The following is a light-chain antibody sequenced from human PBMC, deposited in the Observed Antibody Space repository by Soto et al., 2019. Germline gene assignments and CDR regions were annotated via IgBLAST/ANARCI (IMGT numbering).Light chain of an antibody. J-gene: IGLJ2*01. Sequence: QSALTQPASVSGSPGQSITISCTGTSSDVGGYNYVSWYQQHPGKAPKLMIYEGIKRPSGVSNRFSGSKSGNTASLTISGLQAEDEADYYCSSYTSSSTLVFGGGTKVTVL. CDR2: EGI. CDR3: SSYTSSSTLV. V-gene: IGLV2-14*01. CDR1: SSDVGGYNY.